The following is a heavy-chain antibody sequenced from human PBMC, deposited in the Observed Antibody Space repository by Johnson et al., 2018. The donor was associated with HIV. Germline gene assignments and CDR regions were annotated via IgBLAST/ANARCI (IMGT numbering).Heavy chain of an antibody. V-gene: IGHV3-66*01. CDR3: AGRSSAWYEDAFDI. Sequence: EVQLVESGGDLVKAGGSLRLSCAASGSTFSDYYMSWVRQAPGKGLEWVSVIYSGDRTYSAVSVKGRFTISRDSSKNTLFLQMNSLRVEDTAIYYCAGRSSAWYEDAFDIWGQGTMVTVSS. CDR2: IYSGDRT. D-gene: IGHD6-19*01. CDR1: GSTFSDYY. J-gene: IGHJ3*02.